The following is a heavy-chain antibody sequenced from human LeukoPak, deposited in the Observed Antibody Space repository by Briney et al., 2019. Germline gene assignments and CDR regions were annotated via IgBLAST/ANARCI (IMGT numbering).Heavy chain of an antibody. J-gene: IGHJ6*03. CDR3: AKGSCGGDCYRAYYYYYMDV. CDR1: GFTFSSYG. CDR2: IWYDGSNK. D-gene: IGHD2-21*02. V-gene: IGHV3-33*06. Sequence: GRSLRLSCAASGFTFSSYGMHWVRQAPGKGLEWVAVIWYDGSNKYCADSVKGRFTISRDNSKNTLYLQMNSLRAEDTAVYYCAKGSCGGDCYRAYYYYYMDVWGKGTTVTVSS.